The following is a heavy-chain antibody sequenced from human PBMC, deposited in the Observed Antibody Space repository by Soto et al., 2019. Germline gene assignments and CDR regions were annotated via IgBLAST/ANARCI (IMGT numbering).Heavy chain of an antibody. J-gene: IGHJ4*02. CDR1: GYTFTSYG. D-gene: IGHD3-16*02. V-gene: IGHV1-18*01. CDR3: ARGRKGDYVWGSYRLFDY. Sequence: QVQLVQSGAEVKKPGASVKVSCKASGYTFTSYGISWVRQAPGQGLEWMGWISAYNGNTNYAQKLQCRVTMTTDTSTSTAYMELRSLRSDDTAVYYCARGRKGDYVWGSYRLFDYWGQGTLVTVSS. CDR2: ISAYNGNT.